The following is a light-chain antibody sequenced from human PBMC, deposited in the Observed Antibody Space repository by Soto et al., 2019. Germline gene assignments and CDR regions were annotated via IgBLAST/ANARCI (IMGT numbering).Light chain of an antibody. V-gene: IGKV3-20*01. Sequence: EIVLTQSPGTLSLSPGERATLSCRARQSVSSSYLAWYQQKPGQAPRLLIYGASSRATGIPDRFSGSGSGTDFTLTISRREPEDFAVYYCQQYGSSPQTFGQGTKVEIK. CDR2: GAS. CDR3: QQYGSSPQT. CDR1: QSVSSSY. J-gene: IGKJ1*01.